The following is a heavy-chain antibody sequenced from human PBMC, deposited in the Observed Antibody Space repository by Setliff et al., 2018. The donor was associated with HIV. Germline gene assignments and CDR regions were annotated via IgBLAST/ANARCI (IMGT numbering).Heavy chain of an antibody. CDR3: ARDFTDTVVGVVPFFDF. CDR2: ISAYNGNT. J-gene: IGHJ4*02. Sequence: ASVKVSCKASGYTFTSYGISWVRQAPGQGLEWMGWISAYNGNTNYTQKLQGRVTMTTDTSTSTAYMELSSLRSEDTAVYYCARDFTDTVVGVVPFFDFWGLGTLVTVSS. D-gene: IGHD3-3*01. CDR1: GYTFTSYG. V-gene: IGHV1-18*01.